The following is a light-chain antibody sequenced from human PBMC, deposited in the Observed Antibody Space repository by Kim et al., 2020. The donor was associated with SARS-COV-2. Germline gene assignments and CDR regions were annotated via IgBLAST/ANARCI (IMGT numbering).Light chain of an antibody. CDR1: NIGSKS. J-gene: IGLJ1*01. CDR2: YDS. CDR3: QVWDRRSDLPYV. Sequence: SYELTQPPSVSVAPGKTARITCGGNNIGSKSVHWYQQKPGQAPVLVIYYDSDRPSGIPERFSGSNSGNTATLTIRRVEAGDEADYYCQVWDRRSDLPYVF. V-gene: IGLV3-21*04.